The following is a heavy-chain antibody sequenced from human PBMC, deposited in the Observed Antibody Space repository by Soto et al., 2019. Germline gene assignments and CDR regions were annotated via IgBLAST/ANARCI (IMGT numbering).Heavy chain of an antibody. J-gene: IGHJ5*02. CDR1: GDSISCGASF. Sequence: SETLSLTCTVSGDSISCGASFWSWIRQPPGKVLEWIANVYYSGSSYYNPSLKSRLTISVDTTKNQFSLQLKSMTAADTAVYYCEKLYCTSSTCYFPGWFDPWGQGTLVTVSS. CDR3: EKLYCTSSTCYFPGWFDP. CDR2: VYYSGSS. V-gene: IGHV4-30-4*01. D-gene: IGHD2-2*01.